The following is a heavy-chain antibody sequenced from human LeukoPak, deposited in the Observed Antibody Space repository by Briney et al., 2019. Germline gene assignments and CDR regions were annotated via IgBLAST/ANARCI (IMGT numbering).Heavy chain of an antibody. J-gene: IGHJ4*02. CDR2: INPNSGGT. D-gene: IGHD1-26*01. CDR1: GYTFTGYY. Sequence: ASVKVSCKASGYTFTGYYMHWVRQAPGQGLEWMGRINPNSGGTNYAQKFQGRVTMTRDTSISTAYMELSRLRSDDTAVYYCARDLSSGSCYGNWGQGALVTVSS. CDR3: ARDLSSGSCYGN. V-gene: IGHV1-2*06.